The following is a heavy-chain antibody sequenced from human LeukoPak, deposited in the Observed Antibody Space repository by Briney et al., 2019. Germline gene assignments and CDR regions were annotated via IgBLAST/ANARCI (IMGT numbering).Heavy chain of an antibody. D-gene: IGHD3-3*01. CDR3: ARDRDRFTIFGAPIARFYYDVDV. CDR1: GYTFTTYP. J-gene: IGHJ6*02. Sequence: ASVKVSCKTSGYTFTTYPMHWVRQAPGQKLEWMGWVNAGNGDTKYSQKFQGRVTITRDTSASTAYMELSSLRSEDTAVYYCARDRDRFTIFGAPIARFYYDVDVWGQGTTVTVSS. V-gene: IGHV1-3*01. CDR2: VNAGNGDT.